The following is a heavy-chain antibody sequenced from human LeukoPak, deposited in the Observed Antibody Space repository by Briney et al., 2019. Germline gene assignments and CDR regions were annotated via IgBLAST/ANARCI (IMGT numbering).Heavy chain of an antibody. V-gene: IGHV3-7*01. CDR3: ARATRNTMVRGAPGYFDY. Sequence: GGSLRLSWAASGFTFSSYAMSWVRQAPGKGLEWVANIKQDGSEKYYVDSVKGRFTISRDNAKNSLYLQMNSLRAEDTAVYYCARATRNTMVRGAPGYFDYWGQGTLVTVSS. CDR1: GFTFSSYA. J-gene: IGHJ4*02. CDR2: IKQDGSEK. D-gene: IGHD3-10*01.